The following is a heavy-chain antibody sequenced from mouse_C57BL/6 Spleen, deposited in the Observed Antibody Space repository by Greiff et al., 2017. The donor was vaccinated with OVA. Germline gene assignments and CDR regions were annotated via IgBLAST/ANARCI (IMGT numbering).Heavy chain of an antibody. CDR1: GYAFSSYW. CDR2: IYPGDGDT. D-gene: IGHD2-5*01. V-gene: IGHV1-80*01. CDR3: ARRTYYSKEGDAMDY. Sequence: VQLQQSGAELVKPGASVKISCKASGYAFSSYWMNWVKQRPGKGLEWIGQIYPGDGDTNYNGKFKGKATLTADKSSSTAYMQLSSLTSEDSAVYFGARRTYYSKEGDAMDYWGQGTSVTVSS. J-gene: IGHJ4*01.